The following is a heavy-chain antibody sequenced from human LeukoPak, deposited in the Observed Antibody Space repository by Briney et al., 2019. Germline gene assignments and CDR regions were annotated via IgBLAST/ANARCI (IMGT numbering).Heavy chain of an antibody. CDR3: AKSGTTNFYYYMDV. CDR1: GFTFSSYG. Sequence: GGTLRLSCAASGFTFSSYGMSWVRQAPGKGLEWVSAISGSGDRTYYADSVKGRFTISRDNSKSMLHLQMNSLRAEDTAVYYCAKSGTTNFYYYMDVWGKGTTVTISS. J-gene: IGHJ6*03. CDR2: ISGSGDRT. V-gene: IGHV3-23*01. D-gene: IGHD1-7*01.